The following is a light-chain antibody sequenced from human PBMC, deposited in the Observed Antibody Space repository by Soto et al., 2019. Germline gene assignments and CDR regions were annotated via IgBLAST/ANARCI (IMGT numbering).Light chain of an antibody. V-gene: IGKV3-11*01. J-gene: IGKJ4*01. CDR2: DSS. CDR3: QQRSDWPTT. Sequence: PGDRATLSCSASQSVGTYFTWYQQKPGQAPRLLIYDSSNRATGIPARFSGSGSGTDFTLTISSLEPEDFAVYYCQQRSDWPTTFGGGTKVEIK. CDR1: QSVGTY.